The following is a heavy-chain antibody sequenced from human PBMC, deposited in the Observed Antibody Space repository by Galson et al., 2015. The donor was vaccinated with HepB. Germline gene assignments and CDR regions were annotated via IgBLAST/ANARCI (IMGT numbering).Heavy chain of an antibody. J-gene: IGHJ4*02. D-gene: IGHD3-9*01. CDR1: GYTFTSYG. CDR3: ARTPVNDILTGYPSRPDY. Sequence: SVKVSCKASGYTFTSYGISWVRQAPGQGLEWMGWISAYNGNTNYAQKPQGRVTMTTDTSTSTAYMELRSLRSDDTAVYYCARTPVNDILTGYPSRPDYWGQGTLVTVSS. CDR2: ISAYNGNT. V-gene: IGHV1-18*04.